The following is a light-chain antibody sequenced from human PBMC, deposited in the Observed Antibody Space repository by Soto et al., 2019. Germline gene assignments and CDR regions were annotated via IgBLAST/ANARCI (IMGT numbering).Light chain of an antibody. V-gene: IGLV2-11*01. J-gene: IGLJ1*01. CDR2: DVS. CDR3: CSYAGSYTRRYV. CDR1: SSDVGGYNY. Sequence: QSVLTQPRSVSGSPGQSVTISCTGTSSDVGGYNYVSWYQQHPGKAPKLMIYDVSKRPSGVPDRFSGSKSGNTASLTISGLQAEDEADYYCCSYAGSYTRRYVFGTGTKLTVL.